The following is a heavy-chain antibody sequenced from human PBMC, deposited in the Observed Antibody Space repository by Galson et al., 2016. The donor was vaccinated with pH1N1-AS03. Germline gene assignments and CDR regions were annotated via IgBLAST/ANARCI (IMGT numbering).Heavy chain of an antibody. Sequence: SVKVSCKASGYTFSTYGVSWVRQAPGQGLEWMGWISGYDDDTNYAQNVAGRVTMTKDKSTSTVYMELRSLRSDDTAVYYCARDRGFRPDTFDIWGQGTWVTVSS. D-gene: IGHD2-15*01. CDR1: GYTFSTYG. J-gene: IGHJ3*02. CDR2: ISGYDDDT. CDR3: ARDRGFRPDTFDI. V-gene: IGHV1-18*04.